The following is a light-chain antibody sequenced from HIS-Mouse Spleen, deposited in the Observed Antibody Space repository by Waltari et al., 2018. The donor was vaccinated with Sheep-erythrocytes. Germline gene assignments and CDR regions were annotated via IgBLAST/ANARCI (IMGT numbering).Light chain of an antibody. J-gene: IGLJ3*02. CDR3: SSYAGSNNWV. Sequence: QSALTQPPSASGSPGQSVTISCTGTRSDVGGHNYVSWSQHHPGKAPKLMIYEVSKRPSGVPDRFSGSKSGNTASLTVSGLQAEDEADYYCSSYAGSNNWVFGGGTKLTVL. V-gene: IGLV2-8*01. CDR2: EVS. CDR1: RSDVGGHNY.